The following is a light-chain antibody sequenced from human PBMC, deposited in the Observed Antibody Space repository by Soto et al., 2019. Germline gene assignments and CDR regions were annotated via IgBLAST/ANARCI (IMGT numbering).Light chain of an antibody. V-gene: IGKV1-17*01. J-gene: IGKJ5*01. CDR2: GAS. Sequence: DIQMTQSPSTLSVSLGDRITITCRASEDIDTSLAWFQQRPGKAPKVLIAGASSLQSGVPSRFSGSGSGTEFTLTISSLQPEDFGTYYCLQHNSYPITFGQGTRLEI. CDR1: EDIDTS. CDR3: LQHNSYPIT.